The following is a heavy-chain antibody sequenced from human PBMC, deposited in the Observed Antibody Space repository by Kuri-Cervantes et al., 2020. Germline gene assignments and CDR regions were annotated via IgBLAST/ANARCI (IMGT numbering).Heavy chain of an antibody. CDR2: IKQDGSEK. Sequence: GGSLRLSCAASGFTFSSYSMNWVRQAPGKGLEWVANIKQDGSEKYYVDSVKGRFTISRDNAKNSLYLQMNSLRAEDTAVYYCAREEYYDFWSGYYSDYYYYMDVWGKGTTVTVSS. J-gene: IGHJ6*03. D-gene: IGHD3-3*01. CDR3: AREEYYDFWSGYYSDYYYYMDV. CDR1: GFTFSSYS. V-gene: IGHV3-7*01.